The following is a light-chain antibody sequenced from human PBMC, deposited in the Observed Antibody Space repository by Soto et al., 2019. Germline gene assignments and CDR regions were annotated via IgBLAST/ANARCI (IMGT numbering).Light chain of an antibody. CDR3: SSYAGSTVV. V-gene: IGLV2-8*01. Sequence: QSALTQPPSASGSPGQSVTISCTGTSSDVGGCNYVSWYQQHPGKAPKLMIYDVSKRPSGVPDRFSGSKSGNTASLTVSGLQAEDETDYYCSSYAGSTVVFGGGTKLTVL. J-gene: IGLJ2*01. CDR2: DVS. CDR1: SSDVGGCNY.